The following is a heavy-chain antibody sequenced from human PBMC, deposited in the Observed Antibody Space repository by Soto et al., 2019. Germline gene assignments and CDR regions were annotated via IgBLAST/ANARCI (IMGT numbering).Heavy chain of an antibody. Sequence: PSETLSLTCTVSGGSISSYYWSWIRQPPGKGLEWIGYIYYSGSTNYNPSLKSRVTISVDTSKNQFSLKLSSVTAADTAVYYCARYGSGYYGMDVWGQGTTVTV. D-gene: IGHD3-10*01. CDR1: GGSISSYY. V-gene: IGHV4-59*01. CDR3: ARYGSGYYGMDV. CDR2: IYYSGST. J-gene: IGHJ6*02.